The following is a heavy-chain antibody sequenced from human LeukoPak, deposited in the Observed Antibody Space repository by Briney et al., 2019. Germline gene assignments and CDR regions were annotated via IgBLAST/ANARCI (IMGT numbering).Heavy chain of an antibody. V-gene: IGHV3-7*01. Sequence: GGSLRLSCAASGFTFSSYWMSWVRQAPGKGLEWVTNIKQDGSEKYYVDSAKGRFTISRDNAKNSLYLQMNSLRAEDTAVYYCARVFYPFRWYFDLWGRGTLVTVSS. CDR1: GFTFSSYW. D-gene: IGHD2/OR15-2a*01. CDR2: IKQDGSEK. CDR3: ARVFYPFRWYFDL. J-gene: IGHJ2*01.